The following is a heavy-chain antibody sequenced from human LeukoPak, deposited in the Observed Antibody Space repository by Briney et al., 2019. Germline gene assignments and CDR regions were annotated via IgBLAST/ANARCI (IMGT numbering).Heavy chain of an antibody. D-gene: IGHD6-19*01. J-gene: IGHJ4*02. Sequence: SETLSLTCAVSIGSINSGNWWSWVRQSPGKGLEWIGEIYHNGTPNYNPSLKSRVTISVDTAKSQFSLKLSSVTAADTAIYYCARWYYSGWAFDYWGQGTLVTVSS. CDR2: IYHNGTP. CDR1: IGSINSGNW. CDR3: ARWYYSGWAFDY. V-gene: IGHV4-4*02.